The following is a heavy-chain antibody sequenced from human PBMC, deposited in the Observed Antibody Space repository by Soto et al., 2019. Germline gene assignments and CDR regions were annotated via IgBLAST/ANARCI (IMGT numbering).Heavy chain of an antibody. V-gene: IGHV4-34*01. D-gene: IGHD3-10*01. Sequence: PSETLSLTCAVYGGSFSGYYWSWIRQPPGKGLEWIGEINHSGSTNYNPSLKSRVNTSVDTSKNQFSLKLSSVTAADTAEYYCARAWRRTLVRGVSDWLEPGGQGTLVTVSS. CDR2: INHSGST. J-gene: IGHJ5*02. CDR3: ARAWRRTLVRGVSDWLEP. CDR1: GGSFSGYY.